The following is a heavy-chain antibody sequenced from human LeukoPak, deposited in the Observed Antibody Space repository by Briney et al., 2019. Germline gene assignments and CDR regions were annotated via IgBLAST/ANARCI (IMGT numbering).Heavy chain of an antibody. D-gene: IGHD6-6*01. CDR2: INTDGSST. V-gene: IGHV3-74*01. CDR1: GFTFSSYW. J-gene: IGHJ4*02. CDR3: ARVIAAPPFDY. Sequence: GGSLRLSCAASGFTFSSYWMHWVRQAPGKGLVWVSRINTDGSSTSYADSVKGRFTISRDNAKNTLYLQTNSLRAEDTAVYYCARVIAAPPFDYWGQGTLVTVSS.